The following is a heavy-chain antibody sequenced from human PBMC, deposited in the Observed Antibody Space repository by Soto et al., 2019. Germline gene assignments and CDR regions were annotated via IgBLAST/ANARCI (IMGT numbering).Heavy chain of an antibody. D-gene: IGHD3-10*01. J-gene: IGHJ4*02. V-gene: IGHV4-39*01. CDR3: ARRMEFGELLDRFDY. CDR2: IYYSGST. CDR1: GGSISSSSYY. Sequence: QLQLQESGPGLVKPSETLSLTCTVSGGSISSSSYYRGWIRQPPGKGLEWIGSIYYSGSTYYNPSLKSRVTISVDTSKNQFSLKLSSVTAADTAVYYCARRMEFGELLDRFDYWGQGTLVTVSS.